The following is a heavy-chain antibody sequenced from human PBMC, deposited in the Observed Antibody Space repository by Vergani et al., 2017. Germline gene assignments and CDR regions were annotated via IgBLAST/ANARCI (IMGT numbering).Heavy chain of an antibody. CDR1: GFTFSSYS. CDR3: ASLLWSYGMDV. Sequence: EVQLVESGGGLVKPGGSLRLSCAASGFTFSSYSMNWVRQAPGKGLEWVSSISSSSSYIYYADSVKGRFTISRDNAKNSLYLQMNSLRAEDTAVYYCASLLWSYGMDVWGQGTTVTVSS. D-gene: IGHD4-23*01. J-gene: IGHJ6*02. V-gene: IGHV3-21*01. CDR2: ISSSSSYI.